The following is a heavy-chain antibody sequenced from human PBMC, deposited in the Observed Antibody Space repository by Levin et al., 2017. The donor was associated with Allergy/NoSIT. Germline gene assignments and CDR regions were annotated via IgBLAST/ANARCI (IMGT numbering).Heavy chain of an antibody. V-gene: IGHV3-30-3*01. CDR2: ISYDGSNK. J-gene: IGHJ6*02. CDR1: GFTFSSYA. CDR3: ARETPGGSSTSLWGSSLHYYYYYGMDV. D-gene: IGHD2-2*01. Sequence: HPGGSLRLSCAASGFTFSSYAMHWVRQAPGKGLEWVAVISYDGSNKYYADSVKGRFTISRDNSKNTLYLQMNSLRAEDTAVYYCARETPGGSSTSLWGSSLHYYYYYGMDVWGQGTTVTVSS.